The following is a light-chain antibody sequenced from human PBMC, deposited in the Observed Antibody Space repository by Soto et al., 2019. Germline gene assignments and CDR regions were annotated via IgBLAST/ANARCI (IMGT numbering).Light chain of an antibody. CDR3: SSFTSRDMYV. V-gene: IGLV2-14*01. J-gene: IGLJ1*01. Sequence: QSALTQPASVSGSPGQTITISCTGTSSDVGVYNYVSWYQHNPGKVPKLIIFGVGERPSGISDRFSGSKSGNTASLTISGLQAEDEAEYYCSSFTSRDMYVFGTGTKVTVL. CDR1: SSDVGVYNY. CDR2: GVG.